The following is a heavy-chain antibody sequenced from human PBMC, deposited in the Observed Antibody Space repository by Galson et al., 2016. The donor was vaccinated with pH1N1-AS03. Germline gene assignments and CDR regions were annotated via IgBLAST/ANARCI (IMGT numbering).Heavy chain of an antibody. J-gene: IGHJ4*02. Sequence: ATLSLTCIVSGDSVKNHYWSWVRQPAGKGLEWIGRIQISGNMNYNPSLRSRLTMSVDTSKNQLSLKLTSVTATDTAIYYCARLRSSGDLVFESWGQGTLVVVSS. CDR1: GDSVKNHY. CDR3: ARLRSSGDLVFES. V-gene: IGHV4-4*07. D-gene: IGHD3-3*01. CDR2: IQISGNM.